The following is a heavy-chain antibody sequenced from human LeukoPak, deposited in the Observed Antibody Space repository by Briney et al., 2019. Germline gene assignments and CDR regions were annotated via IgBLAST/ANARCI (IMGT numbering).Heavy chain of an antibody. CDR3: ARLGRDCSSPRCYRFFAFDI. D-gene: IGHD2-2*01. Sequence: GESLKISCKGSGYSFTSYWIGWVRQMPGKGLQWTGIIYPPDSDTRYSPSFQGQVTISADKSISTASLQWSSLKASDTAMYYCARLGRDCSSPRCYRFFAFDIWGQGTMVTVSS. CDR1: GYSFTSYW. CDR2: IYPPDSDT. V-gene: IGHV5-51*01. J-gene: IGHJ3*02.